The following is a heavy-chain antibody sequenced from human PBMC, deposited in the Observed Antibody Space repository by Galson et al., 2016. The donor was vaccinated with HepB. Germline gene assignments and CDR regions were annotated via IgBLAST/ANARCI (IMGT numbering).Heavy chain of an antibody. CDR3: ARDMAGYNWSDF. V-gene: IGHV3-21*01. J-gene: IGHJ4*02. CDR1: GFTFSSYA. CDR2: ISRTSSYI. D-gene: IGHD5-24*01. Sequence: SLRLSCAASGFTFSSYAMNWVRQAPGKGLEWVSYISRTSSYIYYADSVRGRFTISRDNAKNSLFLQLNSLRAADTAIYYCARDMAGYNWSDFWGLGTLVTVSS.